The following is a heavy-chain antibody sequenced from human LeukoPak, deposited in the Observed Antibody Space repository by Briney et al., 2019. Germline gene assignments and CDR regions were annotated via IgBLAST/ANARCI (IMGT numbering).Heavy chain of an antibody. CDR1: GYTFTRWN. J-gene: IGHJ2*01. D-gene: IGHD3-9*01. Sequence: ASVKASCKASGYTFTRWNFSWVRQAPGQGLEWMGWISTYNGDTKYAQKFQGRVTMTTDTSTSTTYMELRSLTSDDTAVYYCARDSDWVFDLWGRGTLVTVSS. CDR2: ISTYNGDT. CDR3: ARDSDWVFDL. V-gene: IGHV1-18*01.